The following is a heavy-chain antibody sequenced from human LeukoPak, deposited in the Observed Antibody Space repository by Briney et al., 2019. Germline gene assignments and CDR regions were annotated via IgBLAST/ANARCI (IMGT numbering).Heavy chain of an antibody. D-gene: IGHD2-15*01. Sequence: GGSLRLSCAGSGFTFRNRWATWVRQAPGKGLEWVAVISYDGSNKYYADSVKGRFTISRDNSKNTLYLQMNSLRAEDTAVYYCARAIGTRLGVAARGSWGHFDYWGQGTLVTVSS. CDR1: GFTFRNRW. V-gene: IGHV3-30-3*01. J-gene: IGHJ4*02. CDR3: ARAIGTRLGVAARGSWGHFDY. CDR2: ISYDGSNK.